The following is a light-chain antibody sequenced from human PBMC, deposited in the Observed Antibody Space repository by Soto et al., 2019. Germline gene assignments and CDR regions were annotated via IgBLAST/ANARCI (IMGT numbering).Light chain of an antibody. CDR2: DVT. V-gene: IGLV2-11*01. J-gene: IGLJ1*01. CDR1: SSDVGNYIY. CDR3: CSYAGSYTYV. Sequence: QSVLTQPRSVSGSPGQSVTISCTGTSSDVGNYIYVSWYQQLPGNAPKLMIYDVTKRPSGVPDRFSGSKSGNPASLTISGLQAEDEADYYCCSYAGSYTYVFGTGTKVTVL.